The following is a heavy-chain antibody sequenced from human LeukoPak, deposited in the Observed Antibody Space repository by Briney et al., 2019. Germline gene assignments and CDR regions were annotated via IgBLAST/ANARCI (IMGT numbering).Heavy chain of an antibody. CDR1: GFTFSSYT. Sequence: KPGGSLRLSCAVSGFTFSSYTMHWVRQAPGKGLEWVGRIKPKTDGETTEYAAPVKDRFSISRDDSKSMMYLQMNSLKTEDTAVYYCITPLPYSAQGGRGTLVTVSS. D-gene: IGHD2-21*01. CDR2: IKPKTDGETT. V-gene: IGHV3-15*07. CDR3: ITPLPYSAQ. J-gene: IGHJ4*02.